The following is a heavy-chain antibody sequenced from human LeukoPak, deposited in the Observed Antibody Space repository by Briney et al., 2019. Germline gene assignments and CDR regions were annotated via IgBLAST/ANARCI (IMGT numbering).Heavy chain of an antibody. V-gene: IGHV4-30-4*01. D-gene: IGHD6-13*01. J-gene: IGHJ4*02. Sequence: PSETLSLTCTVSGGSISSGDYYWTWTRQPPGKGLEWIGYIYYSGSSYYNPSLKSRLIISVDTSKNQFSLKLSSVSAADTAVYYCARGLGSSWYGDWGQGTLVTVSS. CDR2: IYYSGSS. CDR3: ARGLGSSWYGD. CDR1: GGSISSGDYY.